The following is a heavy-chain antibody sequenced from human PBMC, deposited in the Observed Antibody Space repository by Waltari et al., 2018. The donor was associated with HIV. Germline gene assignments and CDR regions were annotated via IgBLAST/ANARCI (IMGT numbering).Heavy chain of an antibody. Sequence: QVQLQESGPGLVKPSETLSLTCSVSGGSLTNHYLSWIRQSPEKGLEWIGYIYYNGNTNYNPSLKSRVTMSVDTSKNQFSLKLSSVTAADTATYYCARGPIMTPGNFYNGFDVWGRGTTVAVSS. D-gene: IGHD2-15*01. V-gene: IGHV4-59*11. CDR2: IYYNGNT. CDR3: ARGPIMTPGNFYNGFDV. J-gene: IGHJ6*02. CDR1: GGSLTNHY.